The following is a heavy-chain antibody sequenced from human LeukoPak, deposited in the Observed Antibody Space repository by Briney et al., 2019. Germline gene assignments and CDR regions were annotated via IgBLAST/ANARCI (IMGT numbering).Heavy chain of an antibody. Sequence: GGSLRLSCAASGFTFSNYAIHWVRQAPGKGLEYVSAISSNGGRIYYATSVQGRFTISRDNSKNTLYLQMNSLRAEDTAVYYCAKESYDFWSGYLDYWGQGTLVTVSS. D-gene: IGHD3-3*01. J-gene: IGHJ4*02. CDR2: ISSNGGRI. CDR1: GFTFSNYA. V-gene: IGHV3-64*01. CDR3: AKESYDFWSGYLDY.